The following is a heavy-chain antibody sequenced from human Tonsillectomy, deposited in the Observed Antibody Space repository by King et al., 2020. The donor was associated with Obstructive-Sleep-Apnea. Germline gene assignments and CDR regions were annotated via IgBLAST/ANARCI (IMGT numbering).Heavy chain of an antibody. CDR1: GGSISSGDYY. CDR3: ARVPYSSGWYRGNYFDY. D-gene: IGHD6-19*01. CDR2: IYYSGST. Sequence: VQLQESGPGLVKPSQTLSLTCTVSGGSISSGDYYWSWIRQPPGKGLEWIGYIYYSGSTYYNPSLKRRVTISVDTSKKQVSLKLSTVTAADTAVYYCARVPYSSGWYRGNYFDYWGQGTLVTVSS. J-gene: IGHJ4*02. V-gene: IGHV4-30-4*01.